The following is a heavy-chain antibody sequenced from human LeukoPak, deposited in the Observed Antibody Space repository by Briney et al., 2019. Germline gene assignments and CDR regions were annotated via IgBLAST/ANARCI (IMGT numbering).Heavy chain of an antibody. J-gene: IGHJ5*02. D-gene: IGHD3-22*01. CDR1: GGSISGYY. Sequence: SETLSLTCTVSGGSISGYYWNWIRQPPGKGLEWIGYIDYSGSTNYNPSLKSRVTISIDTSKNQFSLRLTSVTAADSAVYYCARGTMMVGPWGQGTQVTVSS. CDR3: ARGTMMVGP. CDR2: IDYSGST. V-gene: IGHV4-59*01.